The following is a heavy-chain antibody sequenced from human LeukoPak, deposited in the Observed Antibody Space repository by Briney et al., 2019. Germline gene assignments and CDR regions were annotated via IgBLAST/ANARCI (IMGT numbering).Heavy chain of an antibody. J-gene: IGHJ4*02. CDR3: ASYCGGDCSVDY. V-gene: IGHV4-30-4*01. D-gene: IGHD2-21*02. Sequence: PSETLSLTCTVSGGSISSGDYYWSWIRQPPGKGLERIGYIYYSGSTYYNPSLKSRVTISVDTSKNQFSLKLSSVTAADTAVYYCASYCGGDCSVDYWGQGTLVTVSS. CDR1: GGSISSGDYY. CDR2: IYYSGST.